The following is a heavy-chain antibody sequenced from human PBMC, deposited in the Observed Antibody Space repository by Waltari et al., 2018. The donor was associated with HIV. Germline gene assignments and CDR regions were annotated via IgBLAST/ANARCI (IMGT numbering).Heavy chain of an antibody. CDR2: ISTSGRTM. V-gene: IGHV3-11*01. D-gene: IGHD3-10*01. CDR3: ARVGSYYKWGYFDY. CDR1: EFSFVEFY. Sequence: QEQVVESGGGLVKPGGSLRLSCVASEFSFVEFYMTWIRQAPGRGLEWVSYISTSGRTMYYADSVKGRFTISRDNAKNSLYLQMNSLRAEDTAVYYCARVGSYYKWGYFDYWGQGTLVTVSS. J-gene: IGHJ4*02.